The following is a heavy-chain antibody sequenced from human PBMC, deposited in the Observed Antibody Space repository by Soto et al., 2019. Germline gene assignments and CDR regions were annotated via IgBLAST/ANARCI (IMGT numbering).Heavy chain of an antibody. CDR1: GGSISSGGYY. CDR2: IYYSGST. CDR3: ARDSRGAMVRGVIGYYYGMDV. D-gene: IGHD3-10*01. V-gene: IGHV4-31*03. Sequence: PSETLSLTCTVSGGSISSGGYYWSWIRQHPGKGLEWIGYIYYSGSTYYNPSLKSRVTISVDTSKNQFSLKLSSVTAADTAVYYCARDSRGAMVRGVIGYYYGMDVWGQGTTVTVSS. J-gene: IGHJ6*02.